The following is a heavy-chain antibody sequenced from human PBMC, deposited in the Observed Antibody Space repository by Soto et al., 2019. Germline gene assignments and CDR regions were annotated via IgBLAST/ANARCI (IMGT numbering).Heavy chain of an antibody. J-gene: IGHJ3*02. Sequence: QVQLVQSGAEVKKPGASVKVSCKASGYTFTSYAMHWVRQAPGQRLEWLGWINAGNGNTKYSQKSQGRVTITRDTSASTAYMELSSLRSEDTAVYYCARRSGVAGDDSFDIWGQGTMVTVSS. CDR1: GYTFTSYA. CDR2: INAGNGNT. V-gene: IGHV1-3*01. CDR3: ARRSGVAGDDSFDI. D-gene: IGHD2-15*01.